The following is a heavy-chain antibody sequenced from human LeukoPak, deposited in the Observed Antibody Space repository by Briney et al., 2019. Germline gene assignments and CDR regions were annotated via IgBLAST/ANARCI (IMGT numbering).Heavy chain of an antibody. V-gene: IGHV3-74*03. CDR1: GFSFSNYW. J-gene: IGHJ3*02. D-gene: IGHD7-27*01. CDR2: INSDGSTT. Sequence: PRGSPRLSCAASGFSFSNYWMCWVCQAPGKGLVCVSRINSDGSTTTYADSVKGRITISRDNAKNTLYLQMNSLRAEDSALYYCARIRESLGLGAFDSWGQGRIVSVSS. CDR3: ARIRESLGLGAFDS.